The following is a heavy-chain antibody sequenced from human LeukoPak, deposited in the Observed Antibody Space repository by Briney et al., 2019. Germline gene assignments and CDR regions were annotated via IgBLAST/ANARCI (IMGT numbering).Heavy chain of an antibody. CDR2: IYYSGST. D-gene: IGHD5-18*01. V-gene: IGHV4-39*07. J-gene: IGHJ4*02. CDR1: GGSISSSSYY. Sequence: SETLSLTCTVSGGSISSSSYYWGWIRQPPGKGLEWIGSIYYSGSTYYNPSLKSRVTISVDTSKNQFSLKLSSVTAADTAVYYCARVRTGYSYGYADYWGQGTLVTVSS. CDR3: ARVRTGYSYGYADY.